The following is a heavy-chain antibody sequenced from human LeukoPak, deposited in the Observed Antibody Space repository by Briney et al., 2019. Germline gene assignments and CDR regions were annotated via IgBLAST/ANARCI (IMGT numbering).Heavy chain of an antibody. J-gene: IGHJ4*02. CDR1: GFTFNKFA. Sequence: GGSLRLSWAASGFTFNKFAMSWVRQAPGKGLEWVSGIIENGGETYYADSVRGRFTISRDNSKNTLYLQMNSLRAEDTAVYYCAKDYEYNSNTWYFHWGRGTLVTVSS. D-gene: IGHD6-13*01. CDR3: AKDYEYNSNTWYFH. CDR2: IIENGGET. V-gene: IGHV3-23*01.